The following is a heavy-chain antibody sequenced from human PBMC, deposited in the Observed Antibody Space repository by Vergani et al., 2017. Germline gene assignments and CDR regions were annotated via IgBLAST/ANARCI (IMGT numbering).Heavy chain of an antibody. Sequence: QVQLQESGPGLVKSSETLSLTCTISGGSISAFYWSWIRLAPGKGLEWIGYIDYTGKTRYNFALNSRPTLTVDTAQNQFSLRLSSVTSADTALYFCARERVNYMDVWGKGTTVIVSS. D-gene: IGHD3-3*01. J-gene: IGHJ6*03. CDR2: IDYTGKT. CDR3: ARERVNYMDV. V-gene: IGHV4-59*01. CDR1: GGSISAFY.